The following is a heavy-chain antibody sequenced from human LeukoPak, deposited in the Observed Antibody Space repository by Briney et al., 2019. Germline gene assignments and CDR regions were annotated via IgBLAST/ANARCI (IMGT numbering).Heavy chain of an antibody. D-gene: IGHD3-22*01. CDR2: IYYSGST. CDR1: GGSFSGYY. J-gene: IGHJ5*02. CDR3: ARRAGDSSGYYPEDWFDP. Sequence: PSETLSLTCAVYGGSFSGYYWGWIRQPPGKGLEWIGSIYYSGSTYYNPSLKSRVTISVDTSKNQFSLKLSSVTAADTAVYYCARRAGDSSGYYPEDWFDPWGQGTLVTVSS. V-gene: IGHV4-39*01.